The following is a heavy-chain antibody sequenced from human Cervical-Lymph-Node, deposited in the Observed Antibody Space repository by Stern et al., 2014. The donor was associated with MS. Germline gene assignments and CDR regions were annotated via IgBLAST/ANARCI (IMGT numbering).Heavy chain of an antibody. Sequence: QVQLVQSVPEVRQPGASVRVSCKASGYTFTTPNYGIAWVREAPGRGLEWMGWISSYNGNTVYAQKLQDRVTMTTDTSTSTAYMELRSLRSDDTAFYYCARERLRDFNDYHFDSWGQGTLVTVSS. CDR1: GYTFTTPNYG. CDR3: ARERLRDFNDYHFDS. J-gene: IGHJ4*02. D-gene: IGHD4-11*01. CDR2: ISSYNGNT. V-gene: IGHV1-18*01.